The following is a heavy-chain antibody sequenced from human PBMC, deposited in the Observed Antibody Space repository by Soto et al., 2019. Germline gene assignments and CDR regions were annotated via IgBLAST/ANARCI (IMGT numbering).Heavy chain of an antibody. J-gene: IGHJ5*02. CDR2: TYYSGTT. Sequence: QVQLQESGPGLVKPSQTLSLTCSVSGVSINSGVYYWSWVRQHPEKGLEWIGYTYYSGTTRYNPSLKSRVTTSLDTSKNQFFLKLNSVTAADTAVYYCASMVRGNWFDPWGQGTLVIVSS. CDR1: GVSINSGVYY. CDR3: ASMVRGNWFDP. D-gene: IGHD3-10*01. V-gene: IGHV4-31*03.